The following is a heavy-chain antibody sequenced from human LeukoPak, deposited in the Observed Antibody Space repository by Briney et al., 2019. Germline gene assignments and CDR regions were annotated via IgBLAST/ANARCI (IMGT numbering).Heavy chain of an antibody. D-gene: IGHD5-12*01. CDR1: GFTFSDYY. J-gene: IGHJ4*02. Sequence: GGSLRLSCAASGFTFSDYYMSWIRQAPGKGLEWVSYISSSGSTIYYADSVKGRFTISRDNAKNSLYLQMNSLRSEDTAVYYCATVDIVATTLAYFDYWGQGTLVTVSS. CDR3: ATVDIVATTLAYFDY. V-gene: IGHV3-11*01. CDR2: ISSSGSTI.